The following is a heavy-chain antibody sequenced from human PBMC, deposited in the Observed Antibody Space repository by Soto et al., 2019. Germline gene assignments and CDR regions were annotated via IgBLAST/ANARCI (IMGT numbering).Heavy chain of an antibody. Sequence: EVQLVESGGGLVKPGWSLRLSCAASGFTFSNAWMSWVRQAPGKGLEWVGRIKSKTDGGTTDYAAPVKGRFTISRDDSKNTLYLQMNSLKTEDTAVYYCTTDLRLLLGLGGYWGQGTLVTVSS. CDR3: TTDLRLLLGLGGY. CDR2: IKSKTDGGTT. V-gene: IGHV3-15*01. D-gene: IGHD2-15*01. CDR1: GFTFSNAW. J-gene: IGHJ4*02.